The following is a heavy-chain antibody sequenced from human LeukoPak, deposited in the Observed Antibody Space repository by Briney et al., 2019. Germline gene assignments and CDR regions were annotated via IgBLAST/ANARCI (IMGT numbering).Heavy chain of an antibody. D-gene: IGHD3-3*01. CDR3: ARVSRFWSGPFIDF. Sequence: SQTLSLTCTVSGASISSNSYFWSCIRQPPGKGLEWMGRIYNSGITNYNPSLQSRLTISLDTSKNQFSLNLTSVTAADTAVYYCARVSRFWSGPFIDFWGQGTLVTVSS. CDR2: IYNSGIT. V-gene: IGHV4-61*02. J-gene: IGHJ4*02. CDR1: GASISSNSYF.